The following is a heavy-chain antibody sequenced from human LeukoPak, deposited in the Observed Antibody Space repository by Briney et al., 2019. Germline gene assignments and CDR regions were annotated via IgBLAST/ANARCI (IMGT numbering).Heavy chain of an antibody. Sequence: GGSLRLSCAASGFTFSSYGMGWVRQAPGKGLEWVSAISGSGGNTYSADSVRGRFTISRDNSKNTLYLQMNSLRAEDTAVYYCAKDTGHDSSDYRYQILMPDDVFDIWGQGTMVTVSS. V-gene: IGHV3-23*01. J-gene: IGHJ3*02. CDR2: ISGSGGNT. CDR3: AKDTGHDSSDYRYQILMPDDVFDI. D-gene: IGHD3-22*01. CDR1: GFTFSSYG.